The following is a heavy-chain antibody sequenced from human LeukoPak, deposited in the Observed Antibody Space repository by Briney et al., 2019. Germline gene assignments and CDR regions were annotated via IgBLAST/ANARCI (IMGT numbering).Heavy chain of an antibody. CDR3: ARHVWDYYDS. CDR2: IYYSGST. V-gene: IGHV4-59*08. Sequence: SETLSLTCTVSGGSISSYYWSWIRQPPGKGLEWIWYIYYSGSTNYNPSPKSRVTISVKTSKNQFSLKLSAVAAADTAGYYCARHVWDYYDSWGQGTLVTVSS. J-gene: IGHJ4*02. CDR1: GGSISSYY. D-gene: IGHD3-22*01.